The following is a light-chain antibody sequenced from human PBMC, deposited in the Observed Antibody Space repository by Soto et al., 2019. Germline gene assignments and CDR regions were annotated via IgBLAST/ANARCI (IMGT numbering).Light chain of an antibody. V-gene: IGKV3-15*01. CDR3: QQYKDWPRT. CDR1: QSVSSH. CDR2: RAS. Sequence: EIVMTQSPAALSVSLGERVTLSCRASQSVSSHLAWYRQKPGQAPRLLIYRASTRATGIPARFSGSGSGTEFTLSISSLQTEDFAVFFCQQYKDWPRTFGQAKKVEI. J-gene: IGKJ1*01.